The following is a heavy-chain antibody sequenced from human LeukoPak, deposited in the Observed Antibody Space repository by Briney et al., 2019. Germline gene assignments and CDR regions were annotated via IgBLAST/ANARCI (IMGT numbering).Heavy chain of an antibody. CDR3: ARGPLIVVVPAASDLGYNWFDP. CDR1: GYTFTSYY. J-gene: IGHJ5*02. V-gene: IGHV1-46*01. Sequence: ASVKVSCKASGYTFTSYYIHWVRQAPGQGLEWMGIINPSGGSTNYAQKFQGRVTMTRDMSTTTVYMELSSLRSEDTAVYYCARGPLIVVVPAASDLGYNWFDPWGQGTLVTVSS. CDR2: INPSGGST. D-gene: IGHD2-2*01.